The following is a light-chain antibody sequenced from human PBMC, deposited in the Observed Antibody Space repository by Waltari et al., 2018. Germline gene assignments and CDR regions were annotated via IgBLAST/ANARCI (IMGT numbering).Light chain of an antibody. CDR2: ETS. Sequence: DIQMTQSPSSLSASVGDRVTIPCRASQAIFDSLAWYQQKPGKAPKLLLYETSILASGVPSRFSGSVSGTDYTLAINNLQTEDVATYFCQQYSGSLPTTFGPGTRLALK. V-gene: IGKV1-NL1*01. CDR3: QQYSGSLPTT. CDR1: QAIFDS. J-gene: IGKJ3*01.